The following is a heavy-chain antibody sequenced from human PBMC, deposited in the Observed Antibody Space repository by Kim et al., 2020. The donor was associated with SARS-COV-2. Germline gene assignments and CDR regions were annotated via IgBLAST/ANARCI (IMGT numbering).Heavy chain of an antibody. CDR3: ARGSTDYYYYYYGMDV. CDR1: GFTFSSYG. D-gene: IGHD2-21*02. CDR2: IWYDGSNK. Sequence: GGSLRLSCAASGFTFSSYGMHWVRQAPGKGLEWVAVIWYDGSNKYYADSVKGRFTISRDNSKNTLYLQMNSLRAEDTAVYYCARGSTDYYYYYYGMDVWGQGTTVTVSS. J-gene: IGHJ6*02. V-gene: IGHV3-33*01.